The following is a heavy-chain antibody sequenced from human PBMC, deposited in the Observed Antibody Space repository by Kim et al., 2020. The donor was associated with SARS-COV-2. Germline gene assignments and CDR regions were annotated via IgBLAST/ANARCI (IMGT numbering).Heavy chain of an antibody. J-gene: IGHJ3*02. V-gene: IGHV4-59*01. D-gene: IGHD6-19*01. CDR2: IYYSGSS. CDR3: ARAVGQWPLNVFDI. CDR1: GGSISDYY. Sequence: SETLSLTCSVSGGSISDYYWNWIRQTPGKGPEWIGYIYYSGSSNYNPSLRSRVTISIDMSKNQFSLKLTSLTAADTAVYYCARAVGQWPLNVFDIWGQGT.